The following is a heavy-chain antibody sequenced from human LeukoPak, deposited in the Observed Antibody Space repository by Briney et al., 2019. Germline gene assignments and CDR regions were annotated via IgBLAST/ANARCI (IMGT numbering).Heavy chain of an antibody. CDR1: GGTFSSYA. CDR2: IIPIFRIA. J-gene: IGHJ6*04. CDR3: ARDSLLRLLWFGYYYGMDV. Sequence: SVKVSCKASGGTFSSYAISWVRQAPGQGLEWMGRIIPIFRIANYAQKFQGRVTITADKSTSTAYMELSSLRSEDTAVYYCARDSLLRLLWFGYYYGMDVWGKGTTVTVSS. V-gene: IGHV1-69*04. D-gene: IGHD3-10*01.